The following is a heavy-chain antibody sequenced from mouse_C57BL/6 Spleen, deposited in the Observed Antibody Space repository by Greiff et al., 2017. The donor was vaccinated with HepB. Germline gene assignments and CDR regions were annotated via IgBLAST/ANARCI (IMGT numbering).Heavy chain of an antibody. CDR2: ISSGSSTI. CDR1: GFTFSDYG. J-gene: IGHJ1*03. CDR3: ARDYYGSSSLFFDV. V-gene: IGHV5-17*01. D-gene: IGHD1-1*01. Sequence: EVNLVESGGGLVKPGGSLKLSCAASGFTFSDYGMHWVRQAPEKGLEWVAYISSGSSTIYYADTVKGRFTISRDNAKNTLFLQMTSLRSEDTAMYYCARDYYGSSSLFFDVWGTGTTVTVSS.